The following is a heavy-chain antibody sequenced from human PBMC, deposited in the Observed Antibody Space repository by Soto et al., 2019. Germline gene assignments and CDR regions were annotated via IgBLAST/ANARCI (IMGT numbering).Heavy chain of an antibody. CDR3: ASGRHSHDYYDSSGSQTY. Sequence: SSETLSLTCTVSGGSISSGDYYWSWIRQPPGKGLEWIGYIYYSGSTYYNPSLKSRVTISVDTSKNQFSLKLSSVTAADTAVYYCASGRHSHDYYDSSGSQTYWGQGTLVTVSS. CDR2: IYYSGST. V-gene: IGHV4-30-4*01. D-gene: IGHD3-22*01. CDR1: GGSISSGDYY. J-gene: IGHJ4*02.